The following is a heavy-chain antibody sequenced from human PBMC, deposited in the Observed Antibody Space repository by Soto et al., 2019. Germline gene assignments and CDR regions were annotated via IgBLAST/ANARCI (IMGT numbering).Heavy chain of an antibody. J-gene: IGHJ5*02. D-gene: IGHD6-13*01. Sequence: GASVKVSCKASGGTFSSYAISWVRQAPGQGLEWMGGIIPIFGTANYAQKFQGRVTITADESTSTAYMELSRLRSEDTAVYYCARDSSSWYRWFEPWGQGTLVTVSS. CDR3: ARDSSSWYRWFEP. CDR1: GGTFSSYA. V-gene: IGHV1-69*13. CDR2: IIPIFGTA.